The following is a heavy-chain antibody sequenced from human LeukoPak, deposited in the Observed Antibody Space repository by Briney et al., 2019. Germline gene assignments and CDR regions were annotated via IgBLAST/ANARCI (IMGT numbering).Heavy chain of an antibody. CDR3: ARGGQDSSGYPSDY. J-gene: IGHJ4*02. D-gene: IGHD3-22*01. Sequence: GGSLRLSCAASGFTFSSYGMHWVRQAPGKGLEWVAVIWYDGSNKYYADSVKGRFTISRDNSKNTLYLQMNSLRAEDTAVYYCARGGQDSSGYPSDYWGQGTLVTVSS. V-gene: IGHV3-33*01. CDR2: IWYDGSNK. CDR1: GFTFSSYG.